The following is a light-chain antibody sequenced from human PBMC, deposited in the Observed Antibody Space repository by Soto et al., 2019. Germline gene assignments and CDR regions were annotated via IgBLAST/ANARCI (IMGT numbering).Light chain of an antibody. V-gene: IGLV2-14*03. J-gene: IGLJ2*01. Sequence: QSVLTQPASVSGSPGQSITIPCTGTSSDIGVYNYVSWYQHYPGKAPKLIIYDVSNRPSGVSSRFSGSKSGNTASLTISGLQVEDESDYYCSSYTITSTVVFGGGTKLTVL. CDR2: DVS. CDR1: SSDIGVYNY. CDR3: SSYTITSTVV.